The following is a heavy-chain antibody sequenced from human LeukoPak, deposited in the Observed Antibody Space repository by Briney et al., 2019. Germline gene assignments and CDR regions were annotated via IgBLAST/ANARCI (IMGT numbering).Heavy chain of an antibody. CDR3: ARDGYFDY. J-gene: IGHJ4*02. Sequence: GGSLRLSCAASGFTFSSYAMHWVRQAPGKGLGWVAVISYDGSNKYYVDSVKGRFTISRDNSKNTLYLQMNSLRAEDTAVYYCARDGYFDYWGQGTLVTVSS. V-gene: IGHV3-30-3*01. CDR2: ISYDGSNK. CDR1: GFTFSSYA.